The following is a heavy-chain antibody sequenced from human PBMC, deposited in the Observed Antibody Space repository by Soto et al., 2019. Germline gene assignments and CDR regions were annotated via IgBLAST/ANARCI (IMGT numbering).Heavy chain of an antibody. Sequence: DVQLLESGGGLVQPGGSLRLSCAASGFSFSSYAMVWVRQAPGKGLEWVAVISARGGSSYFVDSVKGRFTLSRDNSKNVLSLEMNRLRAEDTAIYFCAKGSIEYSASVDNWGQGTLVVVSS. J-gene: IGHJ4*02. CDR1: GFSFSSYA. D-gene: IGHD5-12*01. CDR2: ISARGGSS. CDR3: AKGSIEYSASVDN. V-gene: IGHV3-23*01.